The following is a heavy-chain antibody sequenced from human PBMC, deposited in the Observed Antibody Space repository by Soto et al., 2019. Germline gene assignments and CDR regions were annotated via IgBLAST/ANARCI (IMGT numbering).Heavy chain of an antibody. D-gene: IGHD3-16*01. Sequence: GGSLRLSCAASGFTFDDYAMHWVRQAPGKGLEWVSGISWNSGSIGYADSVKGRFTISRDNAKNSLYLQMNSLRAEDTALYYCAKLWGNRPWGTFGDPLPNGAFDIWGQGTMVTVSS. CDR3: AKLWGNRPWGTFGDPLPNGAFDI. J-gene: IGHJ3*02. CDR1: GFTFDDYA. V-gene: IGHV3-9*01. CDR2: ISWNSGSI.